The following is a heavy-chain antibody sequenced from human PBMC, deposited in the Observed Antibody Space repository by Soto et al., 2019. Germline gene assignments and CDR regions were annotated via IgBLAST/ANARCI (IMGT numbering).Heavy chain of an antibody. CDR3: AKENVGNFGVVIPYGMDV. Sequence: GSLRLSCAASGFTFSSYAMSWVRQAPGKGLEWASAISGSGGSTYYADSVKGRFTISRDNSKNTLYLQMNSLRAEDTAVYYCAKENVGNFGVVIPYGMDVWGQGTTVTVSS. V-gene: IGHV3-23*01. CDR1: GFTFSSYA. CDR2: ISGSGGST. J-gene: IGHJ6*02. D-gene: IGHD3-3*01.